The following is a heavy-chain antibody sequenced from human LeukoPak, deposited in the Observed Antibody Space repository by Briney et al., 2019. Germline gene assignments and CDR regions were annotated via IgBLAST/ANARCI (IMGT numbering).Heavy chain of an antibody. J-gene: IGHJ4*02. V-gene: IGHV4-59*01. D-gene: IGHD3-9*01. CDR1: GGSISSYY. Sequence: PSETLSLTCTVSGGSISSYYWSWIRQPPGKGLEWIGYIYYSGSTNYNPSLKSRVTISVDTSKNQFSLKLSSVTAADTAVYYCARGEDYYDILTGYSIGRIYFDYWGQGTLVTVSS. CDR3: ARGEDYYDILTGYSIGRIYFDY. CDR2: IYYSGST.